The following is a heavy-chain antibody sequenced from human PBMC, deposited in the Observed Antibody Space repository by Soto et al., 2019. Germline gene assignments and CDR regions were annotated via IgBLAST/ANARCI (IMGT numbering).Heavy chain of an antibody. CDR1: GLTFSNYE. CDR3: ARDHQWAFDL. V-gene: IGHV3-48*03. Sequence: GGSLRLSCAASGLTFSNYEMNWVRQAPGKGLEWVTYISAGGDKKYYADYVEGRFTISRDNARKSLYLQMNSLREEDTAVYYCARDHQWAFDLWGQGALVTVSS. D-gene: IGHD1-26*01. J-gene: IGHJ4*02. CDR2: ISAGGDKK.